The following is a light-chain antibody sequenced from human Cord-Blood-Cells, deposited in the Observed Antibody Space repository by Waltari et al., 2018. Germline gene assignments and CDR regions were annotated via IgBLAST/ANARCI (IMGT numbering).Light chain of an antibody. Sequence: NFMLTQPHSVSESPGKTVTISCTGSSGSIASNYVQWYQPRPGSAPTTVIYEDHQRPSVVPDRFSGSIDSSSNAASLTISGLKTEDEADYYCQSYDSSNHWVFGGGTKLTVL. CDR3: QSYDSSNHWV. J-gene: IGLJ3*02. V-gene: IGLV6-57*02. CDR1: SGSIASNY. CDR2: EDH.